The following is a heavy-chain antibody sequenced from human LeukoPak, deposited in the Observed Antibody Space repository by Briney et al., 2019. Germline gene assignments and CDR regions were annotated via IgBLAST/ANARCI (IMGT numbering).Heavy chain of an antibody. CDR1: GYTFTSNG. CDR3: ARAALYYGSSGLLGH. Sequence: ASVKVSCKASGYTFTSNGISWVRQAPGQGLEWMGWISAYNGNTNYEQKLQGRVTMTTDTSTSTAYMELRSLRSDDTAVYYCARAALYYGSSGLLGHWGQGTLVTVSS. J-gene: IGHJ4*02. D-gene: IGHD3-22*01. V-gene: IGHV1-18*01. CDR2: ISAYNGNT.